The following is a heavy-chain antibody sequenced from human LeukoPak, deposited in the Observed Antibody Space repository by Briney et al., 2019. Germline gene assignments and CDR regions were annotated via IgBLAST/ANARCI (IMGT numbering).Heavy chain of an antibody. CDR3: ATSWGPDTSAFRWGRDGMDV. D-gene: IGHD3-16*01. CDR2: ISKSGDHT. Sequence: GGSLRLSCAVSGLTFNNYAMSWVRQAPGKGLEWVSAISKSGDHTYYAASAKGRFTIYKDNSKNTQYLQMNSLRAEDTAVFYCATSWGPDTSAFRWGRDGMDVWGQGTTVIVS. CDR1: GLTFNNYA. J-gene: IGHJ6*02. V-gene: IGHV3-23*01.